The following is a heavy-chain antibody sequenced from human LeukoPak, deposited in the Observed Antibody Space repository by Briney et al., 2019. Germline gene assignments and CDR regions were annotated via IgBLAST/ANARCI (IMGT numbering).Heavy chain of an antibody. CDR2: IYTSGST. J-gene: IGHJ4*02. CDR1: GGSIRNYY. D-gene: IGHD5-24*01. Sequence: SETLSLTCTVSGGSIRNYYWSWIRQPAGKGLEWIGRIYTSGSTNYNPSLKSRVTMSVDTSKNQLSLKLSSVTAADTAVYYCARVNRDGYNFGYWGQGTLVTVSS. V-gene: IGHV4-4*07. CDR3: ARVNRDGYNFGY.